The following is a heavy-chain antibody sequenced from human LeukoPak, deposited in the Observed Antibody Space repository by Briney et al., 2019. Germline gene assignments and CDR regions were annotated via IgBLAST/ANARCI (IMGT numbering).Heavy chain of an antibody. J-gene: IGHJ4*02. Sequence: SETLSLTCSVSNGSISSDYWSWIRQPPGKGLEWMGNIYYSGSTNYNSSLKSRVTISVDTSKNQISLKLRSVTAADTAVYYCARKGVSDLYYFDCWGQGTLVTVSS. V-gene: IGHV4-59*08. CDR2: IYYSGST. CDR1: NGSISSDY. CDR3: ARKGVSDLYYFDC. D-gene: IGHD3-16*01.